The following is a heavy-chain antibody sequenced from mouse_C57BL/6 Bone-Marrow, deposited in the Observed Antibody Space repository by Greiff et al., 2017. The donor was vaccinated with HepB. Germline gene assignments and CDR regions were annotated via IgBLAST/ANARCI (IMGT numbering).Heavy chain of an antibody. D-gene: IGHD1-1*01. CDR3: TTTVLATRFAY. V-gene: IGHV1-5*01. Sequence: DVQLQQSGTVLARPGASVKMSCKTSGYTFTSYWMHWVKQRPGQGLEWIGAIYPGNSDTSYNQKFKGKAKLTAVTSASTAYMELSSLTNEDSAVYYCTTTVLATRFAYWGQGTLVTVSA. J-gene: IGHJ3*01. CDR1: GYTFTSYW. CDR2: IYPGNSDT.